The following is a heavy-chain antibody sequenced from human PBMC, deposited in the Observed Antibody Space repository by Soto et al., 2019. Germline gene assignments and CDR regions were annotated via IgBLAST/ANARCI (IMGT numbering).Heavy chain of an antibody. J-gene: IGHJ6*02. V-gene: IGHV1-3*01. CDR2: INAGNGNT. CDR3: ASSYSNYALIDYYYYGMDV. D-gene: IGHD4-4*01. Sequence: ASVKVSCKASGYTFTSYAMHWVRQAPGQRLEWMGWINAGNGNTKYSQKFQGRVTITRDTSASTAYMELSSLRSEDTAVYYCASSYSNYALIDYYYYGMDVWGQGTTVTVAS. CDR1: GYTFTSYA.